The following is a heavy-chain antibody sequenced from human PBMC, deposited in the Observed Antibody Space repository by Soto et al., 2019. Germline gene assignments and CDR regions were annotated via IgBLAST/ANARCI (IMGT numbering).Heavy chain of an antibody. J-gene: IGHJ4*02. CDR1: GFSLSKARMG. V-gene: IGHV2-26*01. D-gene: IGHD6-13*01. Sequence: GPGPRLVNPTETLTRTCTVPGFSLSKARMGVSWIRQPPGKALEWLAHIFSNDEKSYSTSLKSRLTISKDTSKSQVVLTMTNMDPVDTATYYCARILFGSSSWNDYWGQGTLVTVSS. CDR2: IFSNDEK. CDR3: ARILFGSSSWNDY.